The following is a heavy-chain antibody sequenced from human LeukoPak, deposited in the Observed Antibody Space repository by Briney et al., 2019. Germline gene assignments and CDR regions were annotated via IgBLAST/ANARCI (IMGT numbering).Heavy chain of an antibody. D-gene: IGHD5-18*01. CDR2: ISYDGSNK. CDR1: GFTFSSYA. CDR3: ARDIQLGH. J-gene: IGHJ4*02. V-gene: IGHV3-30-3*01. Sequence: GSLRLSCAASGFTFSSYAMHWVRQAPGKGLEWVAVISYDGSNKYYADSVKGRFTISRDNSKNTLYLQMNSLRAEDTAVYHCARDIQLGHWGQGTLVTVSS.